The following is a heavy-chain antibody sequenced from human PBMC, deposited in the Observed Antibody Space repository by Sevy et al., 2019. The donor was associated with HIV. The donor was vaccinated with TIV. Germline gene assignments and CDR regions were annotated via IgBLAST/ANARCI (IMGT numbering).Heavy chain of an antibody. CDR1: GFSFSNFG. J-gene: IGHJ4*02. CDR2: ISKDGSNK. D-gene: IGHD3-10*01. Sequence: GGSLRLSCEASGFSFSNFGMHWVRQAPGKGLEWVALISKDGSNKYYAESVKGRFTIFRDNFNDTVNLQMNGLRVEDSAVYHCAKDRALRGFAGNDFWGQGTLVTVSS. CDR3: AKDRALRGFAGNDF. V-gene: IGHV3-30*18.